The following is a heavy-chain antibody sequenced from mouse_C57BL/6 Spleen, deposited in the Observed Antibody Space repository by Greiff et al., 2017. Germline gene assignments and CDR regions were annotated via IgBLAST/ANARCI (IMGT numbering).Heavy chain of an antibody. D-gene: IGHD3-2*02. CDR2: IDPSDSYT. Sequence: VQLQQPGAELVMPGASVKLSCKASGYTFTSYWMHWVKQRPGQGLAWIGEIDPSDSYTNYNQKFKGKSTLTVDKSSSTAYMQLSSLTSEDSAVYYCARSAQATSWFAYWGQGTLVTVSA. V-gene: IGHV1-69*01. CDR3: ARSAQATSWFAY. J-gene: IGHJ3*01. CDR1: GYTFTSYW.